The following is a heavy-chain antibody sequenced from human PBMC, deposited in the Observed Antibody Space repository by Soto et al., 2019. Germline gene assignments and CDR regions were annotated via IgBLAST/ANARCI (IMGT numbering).Heavy chain of an antibody. V-gene: IGHV4-30-2*01. J-gene: IGHJ5*02. CDR1: GGSISSGGYP. CDR3: ARVAYCGGDCYRGFDP. D-gene: IGHD2-21*02. CDR2: IYHSGST. Sequence: SETLSLTCAVSGGSISSGGYPWSWIRQPPGKGLEWIGYIYHSGSTYYNPSLKSRVTISVDRSKNQFSLKLSSVTAADTAVYYCARVAYCGGDCYRGFDPWGQGTLVTVSS.